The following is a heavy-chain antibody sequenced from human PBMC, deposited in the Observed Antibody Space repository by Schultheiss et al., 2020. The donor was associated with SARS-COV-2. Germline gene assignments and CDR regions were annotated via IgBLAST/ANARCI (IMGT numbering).Heavy chain of an antibody. CDR2: MNPNSGNT. J-gene: IGHJ6*03. CDR3: ARRDFWSGYTHYYYYYMDV. D-gene: IGHD3-3*01. Sequence: ASVKVSCKASGYTFTSYDINWVRQATGQGLEWMGWMNPNSGNTGYAQKFQGRVTMTRNTSISTAYMELSSLRSEDTAVYYCARRDFWSGYTHYYYYYMDVWVKGTTVTVSS. V-gene: IGHV1-8*01. CDR1: GYTFTSYD.